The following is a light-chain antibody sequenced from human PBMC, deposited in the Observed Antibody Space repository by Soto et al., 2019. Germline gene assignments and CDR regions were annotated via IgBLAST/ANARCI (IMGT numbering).Light chain of an antibody. Sequence: EVVLTQSPATLSFSPGERSILSFRASQNVGTFLAWYQLKPGQAPRLLIYGTSSRATGIPDRFSGSGSGTDFTLTINRLEPEDFAVFYCQQYGSSITFGQGTRLEIK. V-gene: IGKV3-20*01. CDR3: QQYGSSIT. CDR1: QNVGTF. J-gene: IGKJ5*01. CDR2: GTS.